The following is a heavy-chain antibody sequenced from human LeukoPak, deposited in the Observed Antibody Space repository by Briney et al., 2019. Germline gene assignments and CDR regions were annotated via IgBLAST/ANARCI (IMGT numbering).Heavy chain of an antibody. D-gene: IGHD5-18*01. V-gene: IGHV3-21*04. Sequence: GGSLRLSCAASGFTFSSYSMNWVRQAPGKGLEWVSSISSSSSYIYYADSVKGRFTISRDNAKNSLYLQMNSLRAEDTAVYYCARGHIQLWLMEGVGDDYWGQGTLVTVSS. CDR3: ARGHIQLWLMEGVGDDY. CDR1: GFTFSSYS. J-gene: IGHJ4*02. CDR2: ISSSSSYI.